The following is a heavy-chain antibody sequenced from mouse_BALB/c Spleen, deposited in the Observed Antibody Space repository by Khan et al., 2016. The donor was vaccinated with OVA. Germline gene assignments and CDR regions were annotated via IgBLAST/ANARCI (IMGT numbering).Heavy chain of an antibody. CDR3: ASRYGNPFAD. J-gene: IGHJ3*01. CDR1: GFNIQDTY. D-gene: IGHD2-1*01. CDR2: IDPANDNS. Sequence: VQLKQSGAELVKPGASVKLSCTASGFNIQDTYIHWVNQRPEQGLEWIGRIDPANDNSKYDPKFQGKATITADTSSNTAYLHLSSLTSEDTAVYYCASRYGNPFADWGQGTLVTVS. V-gene: IGHV14-3*02.